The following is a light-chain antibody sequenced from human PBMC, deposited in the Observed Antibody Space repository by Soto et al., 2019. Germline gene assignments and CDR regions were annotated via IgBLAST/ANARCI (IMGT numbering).Light chain of an antibody. Sequence: DIQMPQSQPPSSASAGERVTITGRASQGISTYLIWYQKRQGNHPKLLIYAASNLLSGVPSRFSGSGSGTDFNLTISSLQTEDLATYYCQQSYRTPYTFGQGTKVDIK. V-gene: IGKV1-39*01. CDR1: QGISTY. CDR3: QQSYRTPYT. CDR2: AAS. J-gene: IGKJ2*01.